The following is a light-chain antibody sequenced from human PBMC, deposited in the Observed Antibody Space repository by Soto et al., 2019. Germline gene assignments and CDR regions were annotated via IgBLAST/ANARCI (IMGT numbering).Light chain of an antibody. Sequence: DIQMTQSPSTLSASVGDRVTITCRASQSISSWLAWYLQKPGKAPKLLIYKTSSLETGVPSRFRGSGSGTEFTLTISSLQPDDFATYYGQQYNSSPITFGQGTRLEIQ. CDR1: QSISSW. CDR3: QQYNSSPIT. CDR2: KTS. V-gene: IGKV1-5*03. J-gene: IGKJ5*01.